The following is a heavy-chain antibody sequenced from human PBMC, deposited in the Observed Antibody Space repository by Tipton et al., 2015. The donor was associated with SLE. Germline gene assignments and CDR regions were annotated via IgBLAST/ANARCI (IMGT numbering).Heavy chain of an antibody. D-gene: IGHD2-15*01. CDR2: IYHSGST. CDR1: GYSINSGYY. V-gene: IGHV4-38-2*01. CDR3: ARGPSSSGGSCYDH. J-gene: IGHJ4*02. Sequence: TLSLTCDVSGYSINSGYYWGWIRQPPGKGLEWIGSIYHSGSTHYNASLKSRVIISVDTSKNQFSLKLSSVTAADTAVYYCARGPSSSGGSCYDHWGQGTLVTVSS.